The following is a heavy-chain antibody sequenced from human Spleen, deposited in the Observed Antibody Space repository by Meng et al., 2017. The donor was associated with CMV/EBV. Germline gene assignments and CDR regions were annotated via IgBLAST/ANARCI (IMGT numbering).Heavy chain of an antibody. J-gene: IGHJ4*02. CDR3: ARTATAAGTYYFDY. D-gene: IGHD6-13*01. CDR2: VCFDGSKK. CDR1: GFTVIKYA. Sequence: GGSLRLSCAASGFTVIKYAMHWVRQAPGKGLEWVACVCFDGSKKPYADSVKGRFTISRDNSKNTLYLQMNSLRAEDTAVYYCARTATAAGTYYFDYWGQGTLVTVSS. V-gene: IGHV3-33*01.